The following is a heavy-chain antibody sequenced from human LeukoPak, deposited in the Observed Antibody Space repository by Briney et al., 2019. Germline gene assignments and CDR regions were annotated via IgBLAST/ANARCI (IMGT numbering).Heavy chain of an antibody. V-gene: IGHV1-2*02. Sequence: PSVKVSCKASGYTFTGYYMHWVRQAPGQGLEWMGWINPNSGGTNYAQKFQGRVTMTRDTSISTVYMELSRLRSDDTAVYYCARSRTGSGFLFDYWGQGTLVTVSS. D-gene: IGHD3-10*01. CDR2: INPNSGGT. J-gene: IGHJ4*02. CDR3: ARSRTGSGFLFDY. CDR1: GYTFTGYY.